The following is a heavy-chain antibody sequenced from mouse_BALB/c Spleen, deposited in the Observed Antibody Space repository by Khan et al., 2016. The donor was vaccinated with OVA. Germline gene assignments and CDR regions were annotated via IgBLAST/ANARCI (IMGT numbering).Heavy chain of an antibody. J-gene: IGHJ2*01. CDR1: GYSITTDYA. Sequence: EVQLQESGPGLVKPSQSLSLTCTVTGYSITTDYAWNWIRQFPGKKLEWMGFISYSGNTKYNPSLKSRISITRYTSKNQFFLQLKSVTTEDTARYYCARVYGGDFDYWGQGTTLTVSS. D-gene: IGHD1-1*01. CDR2: ISYSGNT. CDR3: ARVYGGDFDY. V-gene: IGHV3-2*02.